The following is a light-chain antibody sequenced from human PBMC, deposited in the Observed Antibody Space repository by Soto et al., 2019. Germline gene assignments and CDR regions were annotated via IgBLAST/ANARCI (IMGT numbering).Light chain of an antibody. Sequence: QSVLTQPASVSGSPGQSIAISCTGTFSDVGGYDYVSWYQQHPDKAPKLMIYEVTKRPSGVSNRFSGSKSGNTASLTISGLRPEDEADSYCSSHTSGSTRVFGSGTKVTVL. CDR2: EVT. CDR3: SSHTSGSTRV. J-gene: IGLJ1*01. CDR1: FSDVGGYDY. V-gene: IGLV2-14*01.